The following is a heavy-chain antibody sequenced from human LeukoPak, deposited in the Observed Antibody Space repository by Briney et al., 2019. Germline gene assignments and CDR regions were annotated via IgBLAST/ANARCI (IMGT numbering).Heavy chain of an antibody. CDR2: IYTSGST. Sequence: SETLSLTCTVSGGSISSYYWSWIRQPAGKGLEWIGRIYTSGSTNYNPSLKSRVTMSVDMSKNQFSLKLSSVTAADTAVYYCARGYCSGGSCLRSGGSYNLFDPWGQGTLVTVSS. V-gene: IGHV4-4*07. CDR1: GGSISSYY. J-gene: IGHJ5*02. D-gene: IGHD2-15*01. CDR3: ARGYCSGGSCLRSGGSYNLFDP.